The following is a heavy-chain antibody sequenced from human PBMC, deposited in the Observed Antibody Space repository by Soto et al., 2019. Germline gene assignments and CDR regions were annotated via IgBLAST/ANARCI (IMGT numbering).Heavy chain of an antibody. V-gene: IGHV3-30*18. CDR1: GFTFSSYG. CDR3: AKDLGYYDSSGYPEIDH. D-gene: IGHD3-22*01. Sequence: GGSLRLSCAASGFTFSSYGMHWVRQAPGKGLEWVAVISYDGSNKYYADSVKGRFTISRDNSKNTLYLQMNSLRAEDTAVYYCAKDLGYYDSSGYPEIDHWGQGTLVTVSS. J-gene: IGHJ4*02. CDR2: ISYDGSNK.